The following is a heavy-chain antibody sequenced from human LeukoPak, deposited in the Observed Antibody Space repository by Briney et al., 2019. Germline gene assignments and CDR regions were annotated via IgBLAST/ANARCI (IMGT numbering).Heavy chain of an antibody. D-gene: IGHD3-22*01. CDR1: GLSVSNNY. V-gene: IGHV3-66*01. Sequence: PGGSLTLYCGASGLSVSNNYMGWVRQAPGKGLEWVAGIYDGGKTYYGGSVKDRFIISRDSSRNSLFLQMYSLRAEDTAVYYCSRGGYDMFLWGQGTTVTVSS. CDR2: IYDGGKT. J-gene: IGHJ6*02. CDR3: SRGGYDMFL.